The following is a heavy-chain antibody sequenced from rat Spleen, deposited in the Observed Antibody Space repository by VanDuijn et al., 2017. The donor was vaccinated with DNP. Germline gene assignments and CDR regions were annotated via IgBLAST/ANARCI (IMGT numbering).Heavy chain of an antibody. CDR2: ISPSGRST. V-gene: IGHV5-25*01. J-gene: IGHJ3*01. CDR3: ASLNYGRATWFAY. CDR1: GFTFSAYY. D-gene: IGHD1-3*01. Sequence: EVQLVESGGGLVQPGRSLKLSCAASGFTFSAYYMAWVRQAPTKGLEWVASISPSGRSTYYRDSVKGRFTVSRDNAKSSLFLQMDSLRSEDTATYYCASLNYGRATWFAYWGQGTLVTVSS.